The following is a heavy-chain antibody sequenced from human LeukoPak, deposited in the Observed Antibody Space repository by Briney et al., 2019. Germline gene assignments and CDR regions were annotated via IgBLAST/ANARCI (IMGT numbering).Heavy chain of an antibody. J-gene: IGHJ4*02. CDR2: FDPDTAET. CDR1: GYTVTKFS. V-gene: IGHV1-24*01. Sequence: ASVKVSCKVSGYTVTKFSIHWVRQAPGKGLEWMGGFDPDTAETVIARKFQGRVTVTEDTSTNTAYMDLTSLRSEDTAVYYCATGQTTPVLVDTLHFWGQGTLVTVSS. CDR3: ATGQTTPVLVDTLHF. D-gene: IGHD3-3*01.